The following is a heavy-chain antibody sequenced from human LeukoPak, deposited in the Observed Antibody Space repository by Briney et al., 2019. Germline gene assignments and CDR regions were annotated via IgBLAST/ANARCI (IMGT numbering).Heavy chain of an antibody. CDR1: GYTFTSYA. CDR2: ISAYNGNT. V-gene: IGHV1-18*01. D-gene: IGHD3-10*01. J-gene: IGHJ4*02. Sequence: GASVKVSCKASGYTFTSYAMNWVRQAPGQGLEWMGWISAYNGNTNYAQKLQGRVTMTTDTSTSTAYMELRSLRSDDTAVYYCARGTFLGLWFGELTLDYWGQGTLVTVSS. CDR3: ARGTFLGLWFGELTLDY.